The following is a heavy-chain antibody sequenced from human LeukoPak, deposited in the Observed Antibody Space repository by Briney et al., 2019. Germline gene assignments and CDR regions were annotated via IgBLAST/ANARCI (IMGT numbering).Heavy chain of an antibody. J-gene: IGHJ3*02. CDR3: AKKVGGIYTFDI. Sequence: GGSLRFSCAASGFTFSNYALNWVRQAPGKGLEWVSIIGGSGTTTYYADSVKGRFTISRDNSKNTLYLQMNSLRAEDTAVYYCAKKVGGIYTFDIWGQGTMVTVSS. D-gene: IGHD1-26*01. CDR2: IGGSGTTT. CDR1: GFTFSNYA. V-gene: IGHV3-23*01.